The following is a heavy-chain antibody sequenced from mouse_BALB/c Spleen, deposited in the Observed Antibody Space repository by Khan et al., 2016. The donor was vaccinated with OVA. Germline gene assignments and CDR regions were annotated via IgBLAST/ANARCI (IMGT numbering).Heavy chain of an antibody. V-gene: IGHV3-2*02. CDR1: GYSITSGYG. D-gene: IGHD1-2*01. CDR2: ISYSGST. J-gene: IGHJ2*01. Sequence: EVQLQESGPGLVTPSQSLSLTCTVTGYSITSGYGWNWLRQFPGNKLEWMGYISYSGSTNNKPPLTSLIFITRDSSKHQFFLQFNSETTEDTATYYCTITARIKYWGQGTTLTVSS. CDR3: TITARIKY.